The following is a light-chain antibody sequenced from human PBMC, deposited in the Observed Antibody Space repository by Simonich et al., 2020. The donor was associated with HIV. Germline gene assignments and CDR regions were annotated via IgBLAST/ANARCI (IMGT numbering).Light chain of an antibody. CDR3: QSYEV. CDR1: SGSIASNY. V-gene: IGLV6-57*03. CDR2: ENN. J-gene: IGLJ2*01. Sequence: NFMLTQPHSVSESPGKTVTISCTRSSGSIASNYVQWYQQRPGSAPTTVIYENNQRPSGVPDPFSGSIDTSSNSASLTNSGLKTEDEADYYCQSYEVFGGGTKLTVL.